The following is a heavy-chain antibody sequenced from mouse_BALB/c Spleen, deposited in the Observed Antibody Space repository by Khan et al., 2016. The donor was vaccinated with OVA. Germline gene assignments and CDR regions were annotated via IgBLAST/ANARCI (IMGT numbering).Heavy chain of an antibody. CDR3: ARRRIFDGYYGGAMDY. J-gene: IGHJ4*01. D-gene: IGHD2-3*01. CDR1: GFTFSGFG. V-gene: IGHV5-17*02. CDR2: MSSGSSTI. Sequence: EVELVESGGGLVQPGGSRKLSCAASGFTFSGFGMHWVRQTPEKGLEWVAYMSSGSSTIYYADTVKGRFPISRDTSKNTLFLQMTSLRSEDTAMDYCARRRIFDGYYGGAMDYWGQGTSVTVAS.